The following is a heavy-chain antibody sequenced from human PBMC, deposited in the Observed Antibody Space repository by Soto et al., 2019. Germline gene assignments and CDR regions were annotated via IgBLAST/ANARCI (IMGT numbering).Heavy chain of an antibody. J-gene: IGHJ4*02. CDR1: GFTFSSYG. V-gene: IGHV3-33*01. CDR3: ARTYSGSYPFAS. Sequence: QVQLVESGGGVVQPGRSLRLSCAASGFTFSSYGMHWVRQAPGKGLEWVAVVWSDGSNQYYADSVKGRFTISRDNSKNTLYLQMSSLRAEDTAVYYCARTYSGSYPFASWGQGTLVTVSS. CDR2: VWSDGSNQ. D-gene: IGHD1-26*01.